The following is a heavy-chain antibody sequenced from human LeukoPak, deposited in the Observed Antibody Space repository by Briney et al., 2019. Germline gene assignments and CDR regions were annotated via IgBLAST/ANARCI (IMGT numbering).Heavy chain of an antibody. CDR1: GYTFTGYY. D-gene: IGHD2-2*02. CDR2: INPNSGGT. J-gene: IGHJ4*02. CDR3: ARGAILGYCSSTSCYTGGLEFDY. Sequence: ASVKVSCKASGYTFTGYYMHWVRQAPGRGLEWMGWINPNSGGTNYAQKFQGRVTMTRDTSISTAYMELSRLRSDDTAVYYCARGAILGYCSSTSCYTGGLEFDYWGQGTLVTVSS. V-gene: IGHV1-2*02.